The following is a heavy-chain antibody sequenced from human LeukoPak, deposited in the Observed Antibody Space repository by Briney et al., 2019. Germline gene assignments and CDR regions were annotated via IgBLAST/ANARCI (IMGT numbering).Heavy chain of an antibody. J-gene: IGHJ4*02. V-gene: IGHV3-48*04. CDR2: INSSSGTI. CDR3: AKEGDNTGYRYFDD. Sequence: GGSLRLSCAASGFKLIGYSMTWVRQAPGKRLEWVSYINSSSGTIIYADSVKGRFTISRDNAKNSLYLQMNSLRAEDTAVYYCAKEGDNTGYRYFDDWGQGTLVTVSS. CDR1: GFKLIGYS. D-gene: IGHD3-22*01.